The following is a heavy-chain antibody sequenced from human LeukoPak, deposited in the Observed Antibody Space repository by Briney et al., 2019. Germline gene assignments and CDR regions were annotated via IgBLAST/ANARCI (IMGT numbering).Heavy chain of an antibody. D-gene: IGHD1-1*01. CDR3: ARDRWGTTDYYYYYYMDV. Sequence: ASVKVSCKASGYTFTSYGISWVRQAPGQGLEWMGWISAYNGNTNYAQKLQGRVTMTTDTSTSTAYMELRSLRSDDTAVYYCARDRWGTTDYYYYYYMDVWGKGTTVTVSS. J-gene: IGHJ6*03. CDR2: ISAYNGNT. CDR1: GYTFTSYG. V-gene: IGHV1-18*01.